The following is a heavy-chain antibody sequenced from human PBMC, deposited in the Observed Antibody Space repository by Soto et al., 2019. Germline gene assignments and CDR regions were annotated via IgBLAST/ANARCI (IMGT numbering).Heavy chain of an antibody. CDR2: IQSDGSKE. CDR3: ARDDDSSGYYSYFGC. Sequence: GGSLRLSCAASGFTFTFYGMHWVRQAPGKGLEWVAGIQSDGSKEYYPDSVKGRFIISRDNSKNTLDLQMNSVRAEDTAVYYYARDDDSSGYYSYFGCWGQGTVVTVSS. V-gene: IGHV3-33*01. J-gene: IGHJ4*02. D-gene: IGHD3-22*01. CDR1: GFTFTFYG.